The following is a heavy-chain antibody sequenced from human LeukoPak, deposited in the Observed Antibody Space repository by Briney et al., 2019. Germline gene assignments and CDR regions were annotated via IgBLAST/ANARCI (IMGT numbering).Heavy chain of an antibody. D-gene: IGHD1-26*01. Sequence: ASVKVSCKASGYTFSGYYIHWVRQAPGQGLEWMGIINPSGGSTSYAQKFQGRVTMTRDTSISTAYMELSRLRSDDTAVYYCARDRNSGSYYDYWGQGTLVTVSS. CDR1: GYTFSGYY. V-gene: IGHV1-2*02. CDR3: ARDRNSGSYYDY. J-gene: IGHJ4*02. CDR2: INPSGGST.